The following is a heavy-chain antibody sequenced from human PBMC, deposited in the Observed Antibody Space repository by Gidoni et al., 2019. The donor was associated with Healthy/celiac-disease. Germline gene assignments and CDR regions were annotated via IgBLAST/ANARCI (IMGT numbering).Heavy chain of an antibody. V-gene: IGHV3-30*18. CDR3: AKDWDSSGWYYYYYGMDV. CDR1: GFTFSSYG. J-gene: IGHJ6*02. Sequence: QVQLVESGGGVVQPGRSLRLSCAASGFTFSSYGMHWVRQAPGKGLEWVAVISYDGSNKYYADSVKGRFTISRDNSKNTLYLQMNSLRAEDTAVYYCAKDWDSSGWYYYYYGMDVWGQGTTVTVSS. D-gene: IGHD6-19*01. CDR2: ISYDGSNK.